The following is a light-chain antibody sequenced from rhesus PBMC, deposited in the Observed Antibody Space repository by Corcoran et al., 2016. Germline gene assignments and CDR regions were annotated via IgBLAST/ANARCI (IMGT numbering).Light chain of an antibody. CDR3: MQSTKGPFT. CDR2: KVT. Sequence: DIVMTQTPLSLPVTPGEPASIPCRSSQSLLHSNGNTYLDWYLQKPGQSPRLLIYKVTNRESGVPDRCSGSGSGTDFTIKISRVEPEDVVVYYCMQSTKGPFTFGPGTKLDIK. CDR1: QSLLHSNGNTY. J-gene: IGKJ3*01. V-gene: IGKV2S2*01.